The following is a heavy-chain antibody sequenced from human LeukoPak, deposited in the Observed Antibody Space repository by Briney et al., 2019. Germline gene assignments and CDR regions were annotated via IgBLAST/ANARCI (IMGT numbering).Heavy chain of an antibody. Sequence: GGSLRLSCAASGFTFSSYAMSWVRQAPGKGLEWVSAISGSGGSTYYADSVKGRFTISRDNSKNTLYLQMNSLRAEDTAVYYCATLWFGELLFVHFDYWGQGTLVTVSS. D-gene: IGHD3-10*01. J-gene: IGHJ4*02. CDR2: ISGSGGST. CDR3: ATLWFGELLFVHFDY. V-gene: IGHV3-23*01. CDR1: GFTFSSYA.